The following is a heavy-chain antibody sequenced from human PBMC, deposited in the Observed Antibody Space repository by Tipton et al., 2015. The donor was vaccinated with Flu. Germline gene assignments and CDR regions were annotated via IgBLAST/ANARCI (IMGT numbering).Heavy chain of an antibody. V-gene: IGHV4-34*01. Sequence: TLSLTCAVYGGSFSGYYWSWIRQPPGKGLEWIGEINHSGSTNYNPSLKSRVTISVDTSKNQFSLKLSSVTAADTAVYYCARDPGRVVVVAALYGMDVWGQGTTVTVSS. CDR2: INHSGST. CDR3: ARDPGRVVVVAALYGMDV. D-gene: IGHD2-15*01. CDR1: GGSFSGYY. J-gene: IGHJ6*02.